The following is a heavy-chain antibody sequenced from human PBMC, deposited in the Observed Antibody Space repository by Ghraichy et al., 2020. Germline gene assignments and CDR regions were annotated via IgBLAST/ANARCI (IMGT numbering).Heavy chain of an antibody. CDR2: INSDGSST. Sequence: GVLRLSCAASGFTFSSYWMHWVRQAPGKGLVWVSRINSDGSSTSYADSVKGRFTISRDNAKNTLYLQMNSLRAEDTAVYYCAREVDYGDYAGVDYWVQGTLVTVSS. J-gene: IGHJ4*02. CDR3: AREVDYGDYAGVDY. V-gene: IGHV3-74*01. CDR1: GFTFSSYW. D-gene: IGHD4-17*01.